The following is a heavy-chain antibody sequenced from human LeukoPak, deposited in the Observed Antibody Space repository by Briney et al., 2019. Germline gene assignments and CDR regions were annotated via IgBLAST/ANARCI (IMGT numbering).Heavy chain of an antibody. Sequence: ASVKVSCKASGYTFTGYYMHWVRQAPGQGLEWMGWINPNSGGTNYAQKFQGRVTMTRDTSISTAYMELSRLRSDDTAVYYCARDHLKAVAGRLLGYWGQGTLVTVSS. V-gene: IGHV1-2*02. CDR1: GYTFTGYY. CDR3: ARDHLKAVAGRLLGY. J-gene: IGHJ4*02. D-gene: IGHD6-19*01. CDR2: INPNSGGT.